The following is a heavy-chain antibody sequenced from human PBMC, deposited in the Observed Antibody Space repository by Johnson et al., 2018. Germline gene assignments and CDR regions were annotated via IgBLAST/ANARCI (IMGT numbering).Heavy chain of an antibody. J-gene: IGHJ1*01. V-gene: IGHV3-66*02. CDR2: IYSGGST. CDR3: AKDGRLLRYFDWAFIFQH. D-gene: IGHD3-9*01. CDR1: GFTVSSNY. Sequence: VQLVESGGGLVKPGGSXRLSCAASGFTVSSNYMSWVRQAPGKGLEWVSVIYSGGSTYYADSVKGRFTISRDNSKNPLYLQMNSLRAEDTAVYNCAKDGRLLRYFDWAFIFQHWGQGTLVTVSS.